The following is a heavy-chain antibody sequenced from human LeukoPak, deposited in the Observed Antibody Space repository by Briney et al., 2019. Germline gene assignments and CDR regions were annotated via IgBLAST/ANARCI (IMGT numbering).Heavy chain of an antibody. CDR2: IYYSGST. CDR1: GGSISSSSYY. Sequence: PSQTLSLTCAVSGGSISSSSYYCGWIRPPPGKGLEWIGSIYYSGSTYYNPSLKSRVTISVDTSKNQFSLKLSSVTAADTAVYYCASGLQSRDGYNYVGVGDYWGQGTLVTVSS. D-gene: IGHD5-24*01. V-gene: IGHV4-39*01. J-gene: IGHJ4*03. CDR3: ASGLQSRDGYNYVGVGDY.